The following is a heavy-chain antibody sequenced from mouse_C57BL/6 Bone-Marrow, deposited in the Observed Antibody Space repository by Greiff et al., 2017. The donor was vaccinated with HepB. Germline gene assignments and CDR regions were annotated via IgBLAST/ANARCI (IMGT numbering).Heavy chain of an antibody. D-gene: IGHD3-3*01. Sequence: EVKLMESGGGLVKPGGSLKLSCAASGFTFSSYAMSWVRQTPEKRLEWVATISDGGSYTYYPDNVKGRFTISRDNAKNNLYLQMSHPKSEDTAMYYCAREGDDYWGQGTTLTVSS. V-gene: IGHV5-4*01. CDR1: GFTFSSYA. CDR3: AREGDDY. CDR2: ISDGGSYT. J-gene: IGHJ2*01.